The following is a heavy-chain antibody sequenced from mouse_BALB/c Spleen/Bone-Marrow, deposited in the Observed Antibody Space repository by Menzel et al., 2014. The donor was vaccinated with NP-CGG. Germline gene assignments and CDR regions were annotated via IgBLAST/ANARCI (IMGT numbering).Heavy chain of an antibody. V-gene: IGHV3-2*02. Sequence: VQLKQSGPGLVKPSQSLSLTCTVTGYLITSDYAWNWIRQFPGNKLEWMDYISYSGSTSYNPSLKSRISITRDTSKNQFFLQLNSVTAEDTATYYCARSADWYFDVWGAGTTVTVSS. J-gene: IGHJ1*01. CDR1: GYLITSDYA. CDR2: ISYSGST. CDR3: ARSADWYFDV.